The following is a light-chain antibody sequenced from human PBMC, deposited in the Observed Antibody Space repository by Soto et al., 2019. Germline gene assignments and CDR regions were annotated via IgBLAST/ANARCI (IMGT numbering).Light chain of an antibody. CDR3: SSYTSSSTVV. J-gene: IGLJ2*01. Sequence: QSALTQPASVSGSPGQSITISCTGTSSDVGGFKYVSWYQQHPGKAPRLMIYEITNRPSAVSYRFSASKSGNTASLTISGLQAEDEADYDCSSYTSSSTVVFGGGTKVTVL. CDR1: SSDVGGFKY. V-gene: IGLV2-14*01. CDR2: EIT.